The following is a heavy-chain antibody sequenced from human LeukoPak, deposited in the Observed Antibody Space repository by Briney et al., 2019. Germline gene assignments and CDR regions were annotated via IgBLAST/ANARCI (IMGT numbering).Heavy chain of an antibody. CDR2: ISGSGGST. CDR3: AKDDRDIVVVVAATVEYFQH. D-gene: IGHD2-15*01. V-gene: IGHV3-23*01. CDR1: GFSFSEYA. Sequence: GESLRLSCAASGFSFSEYAMTWVRQAPGKGLEWVSTISGSGGSTYYADSVKGRFTISRDNSKNTLYLQMNSLRAEDTAVYYCAKDDRDIVVVVAATVEYFQHWGQGTLVTVSS. J-gene: IGHJ1*01.